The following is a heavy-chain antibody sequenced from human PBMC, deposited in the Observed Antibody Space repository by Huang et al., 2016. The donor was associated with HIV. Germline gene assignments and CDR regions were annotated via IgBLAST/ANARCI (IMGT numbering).Heavy chain of an antibody. D-gene: IGHD3-16*01. CDR2: IISLVRAP. J-gene: IGHJ4*02. Sequence: QVQLEQSGPAVRKPGSSVKVSCQASGGSFSDQIIRWVRQAPGHRFEWKGGIISLVRAPADAQEFKGRVTMTADESTATIYMELNSLTSEDTAVYYCAMSLRYQYDSRSYWGRYFDYWGQGTLVTVSS. CDR1: GGSFSDQI. V-gene: IGHV1-69*01. CDR3: AMSLRYQYDSRSYWGRYFDY.